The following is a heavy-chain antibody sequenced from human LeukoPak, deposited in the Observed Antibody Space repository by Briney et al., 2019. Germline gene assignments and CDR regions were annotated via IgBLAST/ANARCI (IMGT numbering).Heavy chain of an antibody. D-gene: IGHD3-10*01. J-gene: IGHJ6*02. CDR2: ISSSGSTI. CDR3: ARDYYGSGSYYNPHWEYYYYYYGMDV. CDR1: GFTFSSYE. Sequence: PGGSLRLSCAASGFTFSSYEMNWVRQAPGKGLEWVSYISSSGSTIYYADSVKGRFTISRDNAKNSLYLQMNSLRAEDTAVYYCARDYYGSGSYYNPHWEYYYYYYGMDVWGQGTTVTVSS. V-gene: IGHV3-48*03.